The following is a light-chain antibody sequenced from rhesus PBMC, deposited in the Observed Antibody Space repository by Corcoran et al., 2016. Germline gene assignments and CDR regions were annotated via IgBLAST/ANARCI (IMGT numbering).Light chain of an antibody. CDR2: YAS. V-gene: IGKV3-42*02. Sequence: EIVMTQSPATLSLSPGERATLSCRASQSVGSTLAWYQQKPGQAPRHLIYYASSRATGIPDRFSGSGSGTEFTLTISSLDPEDVGVYYCQKYNDWPRTFGQGTKVEIK. CDR3: QKYNDWPRT. J-gene: IGKJ1*01. CDR1: QSVGST.